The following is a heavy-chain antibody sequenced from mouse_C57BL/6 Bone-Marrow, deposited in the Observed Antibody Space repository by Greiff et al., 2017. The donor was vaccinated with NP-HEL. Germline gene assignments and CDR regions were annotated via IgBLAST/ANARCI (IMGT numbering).Heavy chain of an antibody. CDR2: IYPGDGDT. D-gene: IGHD2-4*01. CDR1: GYAFSSYW. CDR3: ARHGVYDYGPYYFDY. Sequence: VQLQQSGAELVKPGASVKISCKASGYAFSSYWMNWVKQRPGKGLEWIGQIYPGDGDTNYNGKFKGKATLTADKSSSTAYMQLSSLTSEDSAVYFCARHGVYDYGPYYFDYWGQGTTLTVSS. J-gene: IGHJ2*01. V-gene: IGHV1-80*01.